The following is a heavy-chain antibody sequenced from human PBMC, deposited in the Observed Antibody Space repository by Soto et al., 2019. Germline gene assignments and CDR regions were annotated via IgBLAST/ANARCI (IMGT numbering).Heavy chain of an antibody. CDR1: GGSVNGYY. CDR3: ATRITVFGSLMTALDP. Sequence: QVHLQQWGAGLLKPSETLSLTCAVYGGSVNGYYWNWIRQPPGKGLEWIGEINHTGGTHYNPSLKRRVTMPVDTSTNQSSLRVRSVTAPDTALYYCATRITVFGSLMTALDPGGPGTQVTVSS. J-gene: IGHJ5*02. CDR2: INHTGGT. V-gene: IGHV4-34*02. D-gene: IGHD1-20*01.